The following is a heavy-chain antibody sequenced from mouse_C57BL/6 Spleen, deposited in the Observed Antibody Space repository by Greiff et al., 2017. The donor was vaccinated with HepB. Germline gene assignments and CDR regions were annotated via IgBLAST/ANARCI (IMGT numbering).Heavy chain of an antibody. CDR3: ARRDWATVPLDY. V-gene: IGHV1-64*01. CDR1: GYTFTSYW. D-gene: IGHD1-1*01. CDR2: IHPNSGST. Sequence: QVQLQQPGAELVKPGASVKLSCKASGYTFTSYWMHWVKQRPGQGLEWIGMIHPNSGSTNYNEKFKSKATLTVDKSSSTAYMQLSSLTSEDSAVYYCARRDWATVPLDYWGQGTTLTVSS. J-gene: IGHJ2*01.